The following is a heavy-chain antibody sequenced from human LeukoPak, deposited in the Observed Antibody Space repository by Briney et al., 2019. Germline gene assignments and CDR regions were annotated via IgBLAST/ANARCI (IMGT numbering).Heavy chain of an antibody. D-gene: IGHD3-9*01. CDR2: INHSGST. CDR3: SVGGLTGYNWFDP. J-gene: IGHJ5*02. CDR1: GGSFSGYY. V-gene: IGHV4-34*01. Sequence: TSETLSLTCAVYGGSFSGYYWSWIRQPPGKGLEWIGEINHSGSTNYNPSLKSRVTISVDTSKNQFSLKLSSVTAADTAVYYCSVGGLTGYNWFDPWGQGTLVTVSS.